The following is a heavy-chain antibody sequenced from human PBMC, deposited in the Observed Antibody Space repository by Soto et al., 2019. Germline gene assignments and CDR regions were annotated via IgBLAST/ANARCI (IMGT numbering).Heavy chain of an antibody. CDR3: ARERSSSWPNYYYYGMDV. J-gene: IGHJ6*02. CDR2: IIPIFGTA. Sequence: SVKVSCKASGGTFSSYAISWVRQAPGQGREWMGGIIPIFGTANYAQKFQGRVTITADESTSTAYMELSSLRSEDTAVYYCARERSSSWPNYYYYGMDVWGQGTTVTVSS. D-gene: IGHD6-13*01. CDR1: GGTFSSYA. V-gene: IGHV1-69*13.